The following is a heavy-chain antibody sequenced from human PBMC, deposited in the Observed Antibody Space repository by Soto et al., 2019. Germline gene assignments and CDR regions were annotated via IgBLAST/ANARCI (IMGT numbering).Heavy chain of an antibody. V-gene: IGHV5-51*03. J-gene: IGHJ6*02. CDR2: IYPGDTDT. Sequence: EVQLVQSGAEVKKPGESLKISCKGSGYRFSSYWVTWVRQRPGKGLEWMGMIYPGDTDTRYSPSFQGQVSISADKSTRPAYPPGGSLKASDTATYYCARREGSDSYYGMDVWGQPTTVTVSS. CDR1: GYRFSSYW. CDR3: ARREGSDSYYGMDV. D-gene: IGHD3-10*01.